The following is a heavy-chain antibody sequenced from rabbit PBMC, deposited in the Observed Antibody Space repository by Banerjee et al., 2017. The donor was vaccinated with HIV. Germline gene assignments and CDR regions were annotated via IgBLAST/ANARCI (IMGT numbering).Heavy chain of an antibody. D-gene: IGHD1-1*01. Sequence: QEQLEESGGDLVKPEGSLTLTCTASGFSFSNKYVMCWVRQAPGKGLEWIACINTSSGSTDYASWVKGRFTISRTSSTTVTLQMTSLTAADTATYFCARDLAAVIGWNFGLWGPGTLVTV. CDR2: INTSSGST. J-gene: IGHJ4*01. CDR3: ARDLAAVIGWNFGL. CDR1: GFSFSNKYV. V-gene: IGHV1S45*01.